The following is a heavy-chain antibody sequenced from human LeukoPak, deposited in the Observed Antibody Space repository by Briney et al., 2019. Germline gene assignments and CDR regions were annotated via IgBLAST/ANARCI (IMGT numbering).Heavy chain of an antibody. J-gene: IGHJ3*02. Sequence: GASVKVSCKASGYTFTGYYMHWVRQAPGQGLEWMGIINPSGGSTSYAQKFQGRVTMTRDTSTSTVYMELSSLRSEDTAVYYCARDHGWYYDILTGYSQNHAFDIWGQGTMVTVSS. CDR1: GYTFTGYY. CDR2: INPSGGST. D-gene: IGHD3-9*01. V-gene: IGHV1-46*01. CDR3: ARDHGWYYDILTGYSQNHAFDI.